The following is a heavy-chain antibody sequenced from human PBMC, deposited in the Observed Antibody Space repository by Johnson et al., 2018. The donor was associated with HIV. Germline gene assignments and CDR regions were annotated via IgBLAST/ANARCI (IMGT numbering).Heavy chain of an antibody. CDR2: ISGSGGST. D-gene: IGHD4-17*01. Sequence: QLVESGGGVVQPGRSLRLSCAASGFTFSSYGMHWVRQAPGKGLEWVSGISGSGGSTYYADSVKGRFTISRDNSKNTLYLQMNSLRAEDTAVYYCARDSETYGMDAFDIWGQGTMVTVSS. J-gene: IGHJ3*02. CDR3: ARDSETYGMDAFDI. CDR1: GFTFSSYG. V-gene: IGHV3-NL1*01.